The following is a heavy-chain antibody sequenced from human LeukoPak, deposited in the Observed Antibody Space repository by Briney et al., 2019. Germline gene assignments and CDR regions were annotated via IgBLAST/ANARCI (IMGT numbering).Heavy chain of an antibody. J-gene: IGHJ4*02. Sequence: PGGSLRLSCAASGFTFTNYWMTWVRQAPGRGLEWVANINQDGSEKYYVDSVKGRFTISRENAKNSLYLQMNSLRAEDTAVYYCARLAWGFDYWGQGTLVTVSS. CDR2: INQDGSEK. CDR1: GFTFTNYW. V-gene: IGHV3-7*05. CDR3: ARLAWGFDY. D-gene: IGHD1-26*01.